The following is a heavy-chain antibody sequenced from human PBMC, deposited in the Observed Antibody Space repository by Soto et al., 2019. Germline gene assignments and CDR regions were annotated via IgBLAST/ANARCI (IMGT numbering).Heavy chain of an antibody. D-gene: IGHD1-26*01. CDR1: GFTFSSYA. CDR2: ISGSGGST. V-gene: IGHV3-23*01. CDR3: AKMPSGSYLRAPVDC. Sequence: PGGSLRLSCSASGFTFSSYAMSWVRQAPGKGLEWVSAISGSGGSTYYADSVKGRFTISRDNSKNTLYLQMNSLRAEDTAVYYCAKMPSGSYLRAPVDCWGQGTLVTVSS. J-gene: IGHJ4*02.